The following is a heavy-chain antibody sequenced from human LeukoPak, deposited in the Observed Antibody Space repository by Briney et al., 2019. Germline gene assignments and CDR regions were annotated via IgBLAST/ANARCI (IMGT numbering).Heavy chain of an antibody. CDR1: GYTFTGYY. D-gene: IGHD6-19*01. V-gene: IGHV1-2*02. CDR3: ARDPAQNIAVAADFDY. J-gene: IGHJ4*02. Sequence: ASVKVSCMASGYTFTGYYMHWVRQAPGQGLEWMGWINTNSGGTNYAQNFQGRVTMTRDTSITTAYMEPSRLRSDDTAVYYCARDPAQNIAVAADFDYWGQGTLVTVSS. CDR2: INTNSGGT.